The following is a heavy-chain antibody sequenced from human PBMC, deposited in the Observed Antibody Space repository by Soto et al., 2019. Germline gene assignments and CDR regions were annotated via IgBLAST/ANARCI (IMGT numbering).Heavy chain of an antibody. Sequence: QVQLQESGPGLVKPSQTLSLTCTVSGGSISSGGYYWSWIRQHPGKGLEWIGYIYYSGSTYYNPSLKSRVTRSVDTSKNPFSLKLSSVTAADTAVYYCARKATVTTCFDYWGQGTLVTVSS. V-gene: IGHV4-31*03. CDR3: ARKATVTTCFDY. D-gene: IGHD4-17*01. CDR1: GGSISSGGYY. J-gene: IGHJ4*02. CDR2: IYYSGST.